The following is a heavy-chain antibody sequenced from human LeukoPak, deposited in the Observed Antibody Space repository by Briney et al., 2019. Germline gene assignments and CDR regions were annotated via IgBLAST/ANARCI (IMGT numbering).Heavy chain of an antibody. CDR3: ARGFPAPDY. Sequence: GGSLRLSCAASGFTVSNNYMSWVRQAPGKGLEWVANIKQDGSEIYYVDSVKGRFTISRDNAKESLYLQMNSLRAEDTAVYYCARGFPAPDYWGQGTLVTVSS. CDR1: GFTVSNNY. V-gene: IGHV3-7*01. J-gene: IGHJ4*02. CDR2: IKQDGSEI.